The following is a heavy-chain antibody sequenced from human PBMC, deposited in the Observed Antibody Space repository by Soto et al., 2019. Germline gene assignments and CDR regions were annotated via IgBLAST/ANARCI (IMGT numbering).Heavy chain of an antibody. Sequence: QVQLVESGGGVVQPGRSLRLSCAASGFTFSSYAMHWVRQAPGKGLEWVAVISYDGSNKYYADSVKGRFTISRDNSKNTLYLQMNSLRAEDTAVYYCASLTGCSYGSAAYYYYGMDVWGQGTTVTVSS. CDR2: ISYDGSNK. D-gene: IGHD5-18*01. J-gene: IGHJ6*02. CDR3: ASLTGCSYGSAAYYYYGMDV. V-gene: IGHV3-30-3*01. CDR1: GFTFSSYA.